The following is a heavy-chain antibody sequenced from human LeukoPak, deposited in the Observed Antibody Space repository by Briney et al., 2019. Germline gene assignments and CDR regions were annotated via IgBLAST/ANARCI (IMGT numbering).Heavy chain of an antibody. Sequence: GGSLRLSCAASGFTFSGSTMSWVRQAPGKGLEWVSAISGSGGSTYYADSVKGRFTISRDNSKNTLYPQMNSLRAEDTAVYYCAKDSVAVPAARGFGSRRVFDYWGQGTLVTVSS. V-gene: IGHV3-23*01. CDR1: GFTFSGST. D-gene: IGHD2-2*01. J-gene: IGHJ4*02. CDR3: AKDSVAVPAARGFGSRRVFDY. CDR2: ISGSGGST.